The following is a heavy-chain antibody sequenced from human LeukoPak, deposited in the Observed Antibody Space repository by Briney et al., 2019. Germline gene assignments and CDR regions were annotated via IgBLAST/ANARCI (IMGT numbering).Heavy chain of an antibody. Sequence: PSETLSITCAVYGGSFSGNYWSCIRQPPGKGLEWIGEINHSGSTNYNPSLKSRVTISVDTSKNQFSLKLSSVTAADTAVYYCARVGTYYYDSRREPADYWGQGTLVTVSS. J-gene: IGHJ4*02. D-gene: IGHD3-22*01. CDR1: GGSFSGNY. V-gene: IGHV4-34*01. CDR3: ARVGTYYYDSRREPADY. CDR2: INHSGST.